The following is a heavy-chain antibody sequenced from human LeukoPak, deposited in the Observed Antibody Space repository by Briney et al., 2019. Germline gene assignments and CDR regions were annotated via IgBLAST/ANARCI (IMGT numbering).Heavy chain of an antibody. CDR1: GFTFSSYA. Sequence: GSLRLSCAASGFTFSSYAMTWVRQAPGRGLEWVSAITSAGSTYYADSVKGRFTISRDNSENTVYLQLNTLRAEDTAVYYCAKESSGGWYFDYWGQGTLVTVSS. V-gene: IGHV3-23*01. D-gene: IGHD6-19*01. CDR3: AKESSGGWYFDY. J-gene: IGHJ4*02. CDR2: ITSAGST.